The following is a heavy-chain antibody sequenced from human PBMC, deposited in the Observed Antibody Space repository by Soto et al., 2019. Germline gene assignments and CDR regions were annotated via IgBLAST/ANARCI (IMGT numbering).Heavy chain of an antibody. CDR1: GFTFTSSA. V-gene: IGHV1-58*01. J-gene: IGHJ3*02. CDR2: IVVGSGNT. CDR3: AAEDSYNLAFDI. D-gene: IGHD5-12*01. Sequence: ASVKVSCKASGFTFTSSAVQWVRQARGQRLEWIGWIVVGSGNTNYAQKFQERVTITRDMSTSTAYMELSSLRSEDTAVYYCAAEDSYNLAFDIWGQGTMVTVSS.